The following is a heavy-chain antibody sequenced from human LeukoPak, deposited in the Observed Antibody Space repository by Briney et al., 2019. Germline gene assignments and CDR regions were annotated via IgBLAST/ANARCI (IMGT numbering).Heavy chain of an antibody. Sequence: KPSETLSLTRTVSGGSISSYYWSWIRQPPGKGLEWIGYIYYSGSTNYNPSLKSRVTISVDTSKNQFSLKLSSVTAADTAVYYCARGLRYFDWLPRDYNWFDPWGQGTLVTVSS. D-gene: IGHD3-9*01. CDR1: GGSISSYY. CDR3: ARGLRYFDWLPRDYNWFDP. J-gene: IGHJ5*02. V-gene: IGHV4-59*01. CDR2: IYYSGST.